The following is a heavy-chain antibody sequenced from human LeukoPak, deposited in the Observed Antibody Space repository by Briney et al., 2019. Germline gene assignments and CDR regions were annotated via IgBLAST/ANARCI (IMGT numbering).Heavy chain of an antibody. V-gene: IGHV3-74*01. J-gene: IGHJ3*02. Sequence: WGSLTLSCAASGFTFSGYWMHWVRQVPGKGLVWVSRINSGGSSTSYADSVKGRFTISRDNAKNTLYLQMNSLRAEGTAVYYCARDLSGYPFPPKDAFDIWGQGTMVTVSS. CDR3: ARDLSGYPFPPKDAFDI. CDR2: INSGGSST. D-gene: IGHD2-15*01. CDR1: GFTFSGYW.